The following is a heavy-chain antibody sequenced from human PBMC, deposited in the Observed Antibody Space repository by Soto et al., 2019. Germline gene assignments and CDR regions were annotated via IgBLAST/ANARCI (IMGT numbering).Heavy chain of an antibody. CDR2: TSYSGST. J-gene: IGHJ3*02. CDR1: GGSFSGGGYY. Sequence: SETLSLTCTVSGGSFSGGGYYWSWIRQHPGKGLEWMGYTSYSGSTKYKPSLQSRITISVETSKNQFSLRLTSVTAADTAIYFCARTSIFGVVLNAFDIWGQGTLVTVSS. D-gene: IGHD3-3*01. CDR3: ARTSIFGVVLNAFDI. V-gene: IGHV4-31*03.